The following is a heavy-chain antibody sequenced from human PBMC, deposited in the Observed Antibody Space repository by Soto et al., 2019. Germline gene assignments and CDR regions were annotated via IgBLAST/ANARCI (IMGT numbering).Heavy chain of an antibody. CDR1: GGAISSYY. V-gene: IGHV4-59*01. J-gene: IGHJ4*02. Sequence: SETLSLTRTSSGGAISSYYWGWILQPPGKGREWIGYKYYSGSTNYNPSLNSPVAISVHTSKHQLSRKLTSVNAADTAVYYCARGHPLVVPAAIFDYWGQGTLVTVSS. CDR2: KYYSGST. D-gene: IGHD2-2*02. CDR3: ARGHPLVVPAAIFDY.